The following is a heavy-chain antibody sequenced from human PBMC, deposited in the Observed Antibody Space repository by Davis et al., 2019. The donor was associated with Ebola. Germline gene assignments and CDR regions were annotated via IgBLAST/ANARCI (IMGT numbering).Heavy chain of an antibody. CDR2: IYYSGST. D-gene: IGHD3-10*01. Sequence: PGGSLRLSCTVSGGSISSHYWSWIRQPPGKGLEWIGYIYYSGSTNYNPSLMSRVTISVDTSKNQFSLKLSSVTAADTAVYYCARTTRGFGELLWDMDYWGQGTLVTVSS. J-gene: IGHJ4*02. CDR3: ARTTRGFGELLWDMDY. V-gene: IGHV4-59*11. CDR1: GGSISSHY.